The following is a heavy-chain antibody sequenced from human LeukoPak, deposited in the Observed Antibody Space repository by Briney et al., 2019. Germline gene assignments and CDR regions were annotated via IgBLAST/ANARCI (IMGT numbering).Heavy chain of an antibody. V-gene: IGHV1-18*01. D-gene: IGHD6-13*01. J-gene: IGHJ4*02. CDR3: ARDRREYIAAAGPPDFDY. CDR1: GYTFTSYG. CDR2: ISAYNGNT. Sequence: ASVKVSCKASGYTFTSYGISWVRQAPGQGLEWMGWISAYNGNTNYAQKLQGRVTMTTDTSTSTAYMELRSLRSDDTAVYYCARDRREYIAAAGPPDFDYWGQGTLVTVSS.